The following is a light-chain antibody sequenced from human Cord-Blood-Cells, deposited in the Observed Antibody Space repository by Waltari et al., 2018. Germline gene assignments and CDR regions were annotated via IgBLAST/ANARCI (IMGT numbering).Light chain of an antibody. CDR3: QQYDNLPLT. CDR2: DAS. J-gene: IGKJ4*01. CDR1: QDISNY. Sequence: DIQMTQSPSSLSASVGDSVTITCQASQDISNYLNWYQQKPGKAPQLLIYDASNLETGVPSRFSGSGSGTDFTFTISSLQPEDIATYYCQQYDNLPLTFGGGTKVEIK. V-gene: IGKV1-33*01.